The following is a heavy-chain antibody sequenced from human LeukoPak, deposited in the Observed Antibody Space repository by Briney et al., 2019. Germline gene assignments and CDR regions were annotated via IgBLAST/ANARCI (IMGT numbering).Heavy chain of an antibody. CDR2: IIPIFGTA. D-gene: IGHD2-2*01. CDR3: ARAVCSSTSCYGRKENYYYYYYGMDV. V-gene: IGHV1-69*01. CDR1: GGTFSSYA. Sequence: SVKVSCKASGGTFSSYAISWVRQAPGQGLEWMAGIIPIFGTANYAQKFQGRVTITADESTSTAYMELSSLRSEDTAVYYCARAVCSSTSCYGRKENYYYYYYGMDVWGQGTTVTVSS. J-gene: IGHJ6*02.